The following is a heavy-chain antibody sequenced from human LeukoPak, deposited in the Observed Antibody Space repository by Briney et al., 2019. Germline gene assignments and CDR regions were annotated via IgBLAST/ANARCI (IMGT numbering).Heavy chain of an antibody. Sequence: SETLSLTCTVSGASISSSPHYWGWLRQAPGKGLEWIGTLYYSGTTFYKPSLKSRVTISVDTSKNQFSLKLSSVTAADTAVYYCARDFLGDIDYYYYGMDVWGQGTTVTVSS. CDR3: ARDFLGDIDYYYYGMDV. CDR2: LYYSGTT. V-gene: IGHV4-39*07. CDR1: GASISSSPHY. D-gene: IGHD4-17*01. J-gene: IGHJ6*02.